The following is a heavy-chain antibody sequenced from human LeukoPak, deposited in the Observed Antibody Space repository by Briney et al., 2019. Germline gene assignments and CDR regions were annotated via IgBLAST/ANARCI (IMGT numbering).Heavy chain of an antibody. Sequence: SVKVSCKASGYTFTSYYMHWVRQAPGQGLEWMGGIIPIFGTANYAQKFQGRVTITADKSTSTAYMELSSLRSEDTAVYYCARGGSSSSNVIDYWGQGTLVTVSS. V-gene: IGHV1-69*06. CDR2: IIPIFGTA. CDR3: ARGGSSSSNVIDY. D-gene: IGHD6-6*01. J-gene: IGHJ4*02. CDR1: GYTFTSYY.